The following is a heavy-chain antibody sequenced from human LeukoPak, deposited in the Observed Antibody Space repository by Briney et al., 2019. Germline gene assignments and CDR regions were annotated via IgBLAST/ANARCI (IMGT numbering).Heavy chain of an antibody. CDR2: IYYSGST. J-gene: IGHJ6*03. Sequence: PSETLSLTCTVSGCSIRSYYWSWIRQPPGKGLEWIGYIYYSGSTNYNPSLKSRVIISVDTSKAQFSLKLSSVTAADTAVYYCARARYSLDYMDVWGKGTTVTVSS. V-gene: IGHV4-59*01. D-gene: IGHD1-26*01. CDR1: GCSIRSYY. CDR3: ARARYSLDYMDV.